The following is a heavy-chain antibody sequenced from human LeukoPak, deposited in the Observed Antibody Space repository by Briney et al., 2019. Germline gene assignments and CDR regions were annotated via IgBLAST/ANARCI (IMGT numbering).Heavy chain of an antibody. CDR1: GFTFSSYA. CDR3: ARDSFFKGDGGDFDY. Sequence: GGSLRLSCAASGFTFSSYAMHWVRQAPGKGLEWVAVISYDGSNKYYADSVRGRFTVSRDNSKNTLYLQMNSLRAEDTAVYHCARDSFFKGDGGDFDYWGQGTLVTVSS. D-gene: IGHD5-24*01. CDR2: ISYDGSNK. J-gene: IGHJ4*02. V-gene: IGHV3-30*04.